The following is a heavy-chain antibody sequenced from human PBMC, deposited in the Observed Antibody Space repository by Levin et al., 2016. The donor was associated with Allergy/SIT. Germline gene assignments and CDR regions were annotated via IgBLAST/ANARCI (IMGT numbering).Heavy chain of an antibody. J-gene: IGHJ3*02. V-gene: IGHV5-51*01. Sequence: VRQMPGKGLEWMGIIYPGDSDTRYSPSFQGQVTISADKSISTAYLQWSSLKASDTAMYYCARLVVVGEQQTDGAFDIWGQGTMVTVSS. CDR3: ARLVVVGEQQTDGAFDI. D-gene: IGHD2-15*01. CDR2: IYPGDSDT.